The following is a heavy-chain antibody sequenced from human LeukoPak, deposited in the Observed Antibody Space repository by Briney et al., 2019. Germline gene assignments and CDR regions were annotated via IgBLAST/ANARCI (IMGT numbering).Heavy chain of an antibody. Sequence: SETLSLTCIVSGGSISNYYWSWIRQPPGKGLEWIGYIFYSGSTDYNPSLKSRVTVSIDTSKNQFSLKLSSVTAADTAVYYCARGPRGTMISFDPWGQGTLITVSS. J-gene: IGHJ5*02. CDR2: IFYSGST. V-gene: IGHV4-59*01. D-gene: IGHD3-22*01. CDR3: ARGPRGTMISFDP. CDR1: GGSISNYY.